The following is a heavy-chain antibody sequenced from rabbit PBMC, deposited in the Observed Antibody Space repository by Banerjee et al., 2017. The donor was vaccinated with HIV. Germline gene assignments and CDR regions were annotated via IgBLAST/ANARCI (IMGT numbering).Heavy chain of an antibody. V-gene: IGHV1S45*01. Sequence: QEQLVESGGGLVQPEGSLTLTCTASGFSLSSRYWICWVRQAPGKGLEWIACIYTGSSGSTWYASWAKGRFTISKTSSTTVTLQMTSLTGADTATYFCARDLRGNSGYAGDGYGLWGQGTLVTVS. D-gene: IGHD1-1*01. CDR2: IYTGSSGST. J-gene: IGHJ3*01. CDR1: GFSLSSRYW. CDR3: ARDLRGNSGYAGDGYGL.